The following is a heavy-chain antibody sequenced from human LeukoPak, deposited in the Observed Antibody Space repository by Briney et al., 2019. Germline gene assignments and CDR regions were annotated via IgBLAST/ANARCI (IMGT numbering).Heavy chain of an antibody. Sequence: PSETLSLTCTVSGGSISSYYWSWIRQPAGKGLEWIGRIYTSGSTNYNPSLNSRVTISVDKSKNYFSLKLSSVTAADTALYYCARDWQYCSVXSCSYYFDSWGRGALVTVSS. J-gene: IGHJ4*02. V-gene: IGHV4-4*07. D-gene: IGHD2-15*01. CDR3: ARDWQYCSVXSCSYYFDS. CDR1: GGSISSYY. CDR2: IYTSGST.